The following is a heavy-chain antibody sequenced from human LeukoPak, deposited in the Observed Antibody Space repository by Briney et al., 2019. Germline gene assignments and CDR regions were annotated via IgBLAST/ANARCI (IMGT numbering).Heavy chain of an antibody. J-gene: IGHJ4*02. Sequence: GGSLRLSCAASGFIFSNDAMSWVRQAPGKGLEWVSTISGSDGSTYYADSVKGRFTISRDNSKNTLYLQMNSLRVDDTAVYYCAKLRSGDPVAATNYWGQGTLVTVSS. D-gene: IGHD2-15*01. CDR1: GFIFSNDA. CDR3: AKLRSGDPVAATNY. CDR2: ISGSDGST. V-gene: IGHV3-23*01.